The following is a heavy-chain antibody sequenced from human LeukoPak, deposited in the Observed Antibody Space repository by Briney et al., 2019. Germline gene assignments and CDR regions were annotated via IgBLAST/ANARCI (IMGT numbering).Heavy chain of an antibody. CDR2: IRYDGSNK. D-gene: IGHD2-2*01. CDR3: TRRCSSTSCITFGY. CDR1: GFTFSSYG. Sequence: GGSLRLSCAASGFTFSSYGMHWVRQAPGKGLEWVAFIRYDGSNKYYADSVKGRFTISRDNSKNTLYLQMNSLRAEDTAVYYCTRRCSSTSCITFGYWGQGTLVTVSS. J-gene: IGHJ4*02. V-gene: IGHV3-30*02.